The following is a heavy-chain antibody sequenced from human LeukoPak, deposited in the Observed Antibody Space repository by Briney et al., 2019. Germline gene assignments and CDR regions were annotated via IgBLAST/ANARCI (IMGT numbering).Heavy chain of an antibody. J-gene: IGHJ4*02. CDR3: ARSRYFDWLYIFDY. D-gene: IGHD3-9*01. V-gene: IGHV4-59*01. Sequence: SETLSLTCTVSGGSISSCYWSWIRQPPGKGLEWIGYIYYSGSTNYNPSLKSRVTISVDTSKNQFSLKLSSVTAADTAVYYCARSRYFDWLYIFDYWGQGTLVTVSS. CDR2: IYYSGST. CDR1: GGSISSCY.